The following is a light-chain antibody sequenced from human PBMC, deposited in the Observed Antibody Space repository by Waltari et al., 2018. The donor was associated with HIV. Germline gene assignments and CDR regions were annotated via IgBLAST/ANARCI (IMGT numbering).Light chain of an antibody. J-gene: IGKJ1*01. CDR1: QSVSSRY. CDR3: QQYDRPPRT. Sequence: IVLTQSPRTLSVSPGERATLSCSASQSVSSRYLAGYQQKPDQAPRLLIFDAVTSATGIPDRFSGSGSGTDFTRTISRLEPEDFAVYYCQQYDRPPRTFGQGTKVDIK. CDR2: DAV. V-gene: IGKV3-20*01.